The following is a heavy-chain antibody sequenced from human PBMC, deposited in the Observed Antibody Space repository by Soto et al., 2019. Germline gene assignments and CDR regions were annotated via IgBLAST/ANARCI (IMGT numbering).Heavy chain of an antibody. CDR2: IIPIFGTA. Sequence: QXQLVQSGAEVKKPGSSVKVSCKASGGTFSSYAISWVRQAPGQGLEWMGGIIPIFGTANYAQKFQGRVTITADKSTSTAYMELSSLRSEDTAVYYCARGSPYYYGSGNWFDPWGQGTLVTVSS. CDR1: GGTFSSYA. D-gene: IGHD3-10*01. J-gene: IGHJ5*02. V-gene: IGHV1-69*06. CDR3: ARGSPYYYGSGNWFDP.